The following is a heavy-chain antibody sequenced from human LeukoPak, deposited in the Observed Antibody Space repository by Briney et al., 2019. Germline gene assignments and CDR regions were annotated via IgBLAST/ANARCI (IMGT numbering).Heavy chain of an antibody. CDR1: GGSISSYY. CDR3: AREGTAGTNLNWFDP. D-gene: IGHD1-1*01. Sequence: SETLSLTCTVSGGSISSYYWSWIRQPPGKGLEWIGYISYSGSTNFNPSLKSRVTISVDTSKNQFSLKLSSVTAADTAVYYCAREGTAGTNLNWFDPWGQGTLSPSPQ. CDR2: ISYSGST. V-gene: IGHV4-59*01. J-gene: IGHJ5*02.